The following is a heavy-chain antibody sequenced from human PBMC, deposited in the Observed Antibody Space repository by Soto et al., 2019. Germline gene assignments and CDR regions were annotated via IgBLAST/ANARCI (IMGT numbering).Heavy chain of an antibody. CDR3: ARGYMDYYDSSGPPYYFDY. J-gene: IGHJ4*02. CDR2: INHSGST. D-gene: IGHD3-22*01. V-gene: IGHV4-34*01. Sequence: SETLDIGCAVYGGSVSCYCWSGIGQPPGKGLEWIGEINHSGSTNYNPSLKSRVTISVDTSKNQFSLKLSSVTAADTAVYYCARGYMDYYDSSGPPYYFDYWGQGTLVTVS. CDR1: GGSVSCYC.